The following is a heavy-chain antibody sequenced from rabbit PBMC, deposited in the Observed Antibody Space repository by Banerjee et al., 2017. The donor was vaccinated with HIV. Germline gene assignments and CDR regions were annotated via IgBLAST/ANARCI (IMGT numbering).Heavy chain of an antibody. CDR2: IVSGSGST. V-gene: IGHV1S40*01. Sequence: QSLEEYGGDLVQPEGSLTLTCKASGFSFSNRYVMCWVRQAPGKGLELIACIVSGSGSTYYASWVNGRFPISKTSSPTVTLQMTSLPASDTATYFCARDGSGWGDWRLWGQGTLVTVS. J-gene: IGHJ4*01. CDR3: ARDGSGWGDWRL. D-gene: IGHD4-1*01. CDR1: GFSFSNRYV.